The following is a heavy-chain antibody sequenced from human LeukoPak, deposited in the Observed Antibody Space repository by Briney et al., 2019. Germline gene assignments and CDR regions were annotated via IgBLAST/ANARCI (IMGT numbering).Heavy chain of an antibody. V-gene: IGHV3-33*01. Sequence: GGSLRLSCAASGFTFSSYGMHCVRQAPGKGLEWVAVIWYDGSNKYYADSVKGRFTISRDNSENTLYLQMNSLRAEDTAVYYCAREGGGYGFDYWGQGTLVTVSS. CDR2: IWYDGSNK. J-gene: IGHJ4*02. D-gene: IGHD5-12*01. CDR1: GFTFSSYG. CDR3: AREGGGYGFDY.